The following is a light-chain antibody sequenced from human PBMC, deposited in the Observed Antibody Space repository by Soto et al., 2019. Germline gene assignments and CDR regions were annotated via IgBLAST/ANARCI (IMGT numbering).Light chain of an antibody. Sequence: QSVLTQPASGSGSPGQSITISCTGTSSDVGGYNYVSWYQQHPGKAPKLMIYEVSNRPSRVSNRFSGSKSGNTASLTISGLQAEDEADYYCSSYTRSSTSYVFGTGTKVTVL. CDR1: SSDVGGYNY. V-gene: IGLV2-14*01. J-gene: IGLJ1*01. CDR2: EVS. CDR3: SSYTRSSTSYV.